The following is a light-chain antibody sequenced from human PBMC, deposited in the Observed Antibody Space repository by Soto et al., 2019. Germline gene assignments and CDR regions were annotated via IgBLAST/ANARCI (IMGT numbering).Light chain of an antibody. Sequence: SSDVGFYGYVSWYQQHPGKAPKLLIYEVTYRPSGVSNRFSGSKSGKTASLTISGLQAEDEADYYCSSYTTSSTLVFGGGTQLTAL. CDR3: SSYTTSSTLV. CDR2: EVT. J-gene: IGLJ3*02. V-gene: IGLV2-14*01. CDR1: SSDVGFYGY.